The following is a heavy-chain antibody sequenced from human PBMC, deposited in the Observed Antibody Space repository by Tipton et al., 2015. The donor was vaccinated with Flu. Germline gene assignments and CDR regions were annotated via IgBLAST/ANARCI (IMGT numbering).Heavy chain of an antibody. V-gene: IGHV4-31*03. D-gene: IGHD3-10*01. J-gene: IGHJ5*02. CDR1: GGSIRTSGFY. Sequence: TLSLTCTVSGGSIRTSGFYWSWIRQLPGKGLEWIGYIYHNGDTHHNPSLKSRISISVYTSKNQFSLRLNSVTAADTAVYYCARDRGFSNWFDPWGQGTLVTVSS. CDR2: IYHNGDT. CDR3: ARDRGFSNWFDP.